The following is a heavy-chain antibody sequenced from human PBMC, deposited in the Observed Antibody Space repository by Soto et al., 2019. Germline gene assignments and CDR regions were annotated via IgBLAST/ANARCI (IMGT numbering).Heavy chain of an antibody. CDR1: GGSVSSTNW. D-gene: IGHD3-10*01. V-gene: IGHV4-4*02. Sequence: PSETLSLTCAVSGGSVSSTNWWSWVRQSPGKGLEWIGDIYHIGSTNYNPSLRGRVTISVDKSKNQFSLKLSSVTAADTAVYYCARTLRRGPPFDYWGQGTLVTVSS. CDR3: ARTLRRGPPFDY. J-gene: IGHJ4*02. CDR2: IYHIGST.